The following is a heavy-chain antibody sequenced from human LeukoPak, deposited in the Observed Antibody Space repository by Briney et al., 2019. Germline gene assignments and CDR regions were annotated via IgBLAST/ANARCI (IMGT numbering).Heavy chain of an antibody. D-gene: IGHD4-17*01. V-gene: IGHV3-23*01. CDR3: AKGHGDYVPAEYLQH. Sequence: GGSLRLSCAGSGFTFRNYAMTWVRQAPRKGLEWVSRISGNSDRTYYADSVKGRFTISRDNSKNTVTLQMNSLRAEDTAVYSCAKGHGDYVPAEYLQHWGQGTLVTVSS. CDR2: ISGNSDRT. CDR1: GFTFRNYA. J-gene: IGHJ1*01.